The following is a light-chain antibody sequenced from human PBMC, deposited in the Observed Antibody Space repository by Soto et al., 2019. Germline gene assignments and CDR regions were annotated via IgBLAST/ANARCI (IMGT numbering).Light chain of an antibody. V-gene: IGLV2-14*01. J-gene: IGLJ1*01. CDR3: SSYKNTFTFDV. CDR2: EVS. Sequence: QSALTQPASVSGSPGQSITISCTGTSSDIGPYNYVSWYQHHPGKAPKLIISEVSNRASGVSDRFSGSKSGNTASLTISGLQAEDEADYYCSSYKNTFTFDVFGTGTKLTVL. CDR1: SSDIGPYNY.